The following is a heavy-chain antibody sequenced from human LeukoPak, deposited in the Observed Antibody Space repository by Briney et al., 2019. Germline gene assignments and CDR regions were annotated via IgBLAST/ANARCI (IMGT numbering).Heavy chain of an antibody. CDR1: GGSISSYY. V-gene: IGHV4-59*01. CDR2: IYYSGST. CDR3: ARVVPAALYYYYYYMDV. D-gene: IGHD2-2*01. J-gene: IGHJ6*03. Sequence: TSETLSLTCTVSGGSISSYYWSWIRQPPGKGLEWVGYIYYSGSTNYNPSLKSRVTISVDTSKNQFSLKLSSVTAADTAVYYCARVVPAALYYYYYYMDVWGKGTTVTVSS.